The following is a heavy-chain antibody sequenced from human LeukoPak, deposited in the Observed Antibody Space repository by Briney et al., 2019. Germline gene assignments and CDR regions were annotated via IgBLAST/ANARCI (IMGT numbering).Heavy chain of an antibody. CDR2: VYPPDSDV. J-gene: IGHJ4*02. D-gene: IGHD3-22*01. CDR3: ARTLYDSSSPFVDY. CDR1: GYDFTNNW. Sequence: GESLKISCKGVGYDFTNNWIGWVRQMPGKGLEWMGIVYPPDSDVRYSPSFQGQVTISADKSISTAYLQWSSLKASDTAMYYCARTLYDSSSPFVDYWGQGTLVTVSS. V-gene: IGHV5-51*01.